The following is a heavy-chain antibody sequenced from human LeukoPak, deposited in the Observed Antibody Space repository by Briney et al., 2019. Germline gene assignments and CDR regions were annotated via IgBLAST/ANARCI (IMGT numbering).Heavy chain of an antibody. CDR1: GFTFSSYA. Sequence: HPGGSLRLSCAASGFTFSSYAMHWVRQAPGKGLEYASAISSNGGSTYYANSVKGRFTISRDNSKNTLYLQMGSLRAEDMAVYYCARDVYGDYVGWGQGTLVTVSS. CDR3: ARDVYGDYVG. CDR2: ISSNGGST. J-gene: IGHJ4*02. V-gene: IGHV3-64*01. D-gene: IGHD4-17*01.